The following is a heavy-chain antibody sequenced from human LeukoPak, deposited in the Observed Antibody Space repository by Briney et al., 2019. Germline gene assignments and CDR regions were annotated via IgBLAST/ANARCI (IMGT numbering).Heavy chain of an antibody. CDR1: GFIFGNYW. D-gene: IGHD7-27*01. CDR2: IKEDGSGK. CDR3: ARHVGISF. V-gene: IGHV3-7*01. Sequence: GGSLRLSCEASGFIFGNYWMAWVRQAPGKGLEWVANIKEDGSGKNYVESMKGRYTISRDNAQNSLYLQMNRLGVEDTAVYYCARHVGISFWGQGTLVTVSS. J-gene: IGHJ4*02.